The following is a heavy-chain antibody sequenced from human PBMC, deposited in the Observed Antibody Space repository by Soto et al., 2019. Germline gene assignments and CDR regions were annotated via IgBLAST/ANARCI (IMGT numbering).Heavy chain of an antibody. CDR2: INAGNGNT. CDR1: GYTFTSYA. V-gene: IGHV1-3*01. J-gene: IGHJ6*02. CDR3: ARGFPVLLWFGELSIPGGDYYGMDV. Sequence: QVQLVQSGAEVKKPGASVKVSCKASGYTFTSYAMHWVRQAPGQRLEWMGWINAGNGNTKYSQKFQGRVTITRDTSASTPYMELSSLRSEDTAVHYCARGFPVLLWFGELSIPGGDYYGMDVWGQGTTVTVSS. D-gene: IGHD3-10*01.